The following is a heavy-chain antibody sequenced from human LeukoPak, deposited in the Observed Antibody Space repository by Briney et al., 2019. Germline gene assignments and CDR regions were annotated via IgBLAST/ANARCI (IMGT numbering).Heavy chain of an antibody. CDR2: IHYSGTT. V-gene: IGHV4-59*08. Sequence: SETLSLTCPVAGGSISTYHWSWIRQHPGKGLECIGYIHYSGTTNYNPSLKNRVTISLDTSKNQFSLNLSSVTAADTAVYYCARMGGYSGYATHWGQGTLVTVSS. CDR1: GGSISTYH. CDR3: ARMGGYSGYATH. D-gene: IGHD5-12*01. J-gene: IGHJ4*02.